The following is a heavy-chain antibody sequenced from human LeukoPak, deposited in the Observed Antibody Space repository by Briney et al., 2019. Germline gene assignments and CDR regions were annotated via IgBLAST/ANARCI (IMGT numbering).Heavy chain of an antibody. V-gene: IGHV1-18*01. J-gene: IGHJ3*02. Sequence: ASVKVSCKASGYTFTSYGISWVRQAPGQGLEWMGWISAYNGNTNYAQKLQGRVTMTTDTSTSTAYMELRSLRSDDTAVYYCARIGGITGTTSIPYDAFDIWGQGTMVTVSS. CDR1: GYTFTSYG. CDR3: ARIGGITGTTSIPYDAFDI. D-gene: IGHD1-7*01. CDR2: ISAYNGNT.